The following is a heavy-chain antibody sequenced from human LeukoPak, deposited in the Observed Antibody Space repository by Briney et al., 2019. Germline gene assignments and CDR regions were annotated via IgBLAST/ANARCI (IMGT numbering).Heavy chain of an antibody. CDR1: GFTVSSNY. Sequence: PGGSLRLSCAASGFTVSSNYMSWVRQAPGKGLEWVSAISGSGGSTYYADSVKGRFIISRDNSKNTLYLQMNSLRAEDTAVYYCAKDSAVVVTAIYDYWGQGTLVTVSS. V-gene: IGHV3-23*01. CDR3: AKDSAVVVTAIYDY. CDR2: ISGSGGST. J-gene: IGHJ4*02. D-gene: IGHD2-21*02.